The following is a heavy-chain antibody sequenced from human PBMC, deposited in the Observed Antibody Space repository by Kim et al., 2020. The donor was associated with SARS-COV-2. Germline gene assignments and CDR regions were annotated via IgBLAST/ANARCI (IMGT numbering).Heavy chain of an antibody. J-gene: IGHJ2*01. CDR2: ISGSGGST. CDR1: GFTFSSYA. D-gene: IGHD2-2*01. CDR3: AKGGDIVVVPAASWYFDL. V-gene: IGHV3-23*01. Sequence: GGSLRLSCAASGFTFSSYAMSWVRQAPGKGLEWVSAISGSGGSTYYADSVKGRFTISRDNSKNTLYLQMNSLRAEDTAVYYCAKGGDIVVVPAASWYFDLWGRGTLVTVSS.